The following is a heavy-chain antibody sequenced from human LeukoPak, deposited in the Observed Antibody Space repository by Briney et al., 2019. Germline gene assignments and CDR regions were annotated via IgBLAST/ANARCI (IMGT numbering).Heavy chain of an antibody. Sequence: RGSLRLSCATSGFSSARYRMTWVRQAPGKGRQWVANIIEDGSQKYYVDSVEGRFSISRDNAQKSAFLQINSLRVADTAGYYFPRSESTMATWSVYHWGQGTLVIVS. D-gene: IGHD5-24*01. J-gene: IGHJ5*02. CDR2: IIEDGSQK. CDR3: PRSESTMATWSVYH. CDR1: GFSSARYR. V-gene: IGHV3-7*01.